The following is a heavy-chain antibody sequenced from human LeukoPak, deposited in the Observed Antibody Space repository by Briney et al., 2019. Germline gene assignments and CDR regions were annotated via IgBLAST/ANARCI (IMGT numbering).Heavy chain of an antibody. V-gene: IGHV4-59*13. J-gene: IGHJ3*01. CDR2: RNYNGRT. CDR1: GDSISSFY. D-gene: IGHD3-22*01. CDR3: ARLLDNDSSGDPDTFDV. Sequence: KASQTLSLTCTVSGDSISSFYCSWIRQPPGKVLEWIGYRNYNGRTYYKPSLQSRVTISVDTSNNYFSLRLTSVTAADTAVYYCARLLDNDSSGDPDTFDVWGQGTMVTVSS.